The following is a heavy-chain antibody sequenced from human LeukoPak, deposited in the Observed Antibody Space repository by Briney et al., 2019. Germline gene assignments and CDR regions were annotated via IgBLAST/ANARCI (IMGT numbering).Heavy chain of an antibody. J-gene: IGHJ4*02. CDR2: ISSSGSTI. CDR1: GFTFSSYE. V-gene: IGHV3-48*03. Sequence: GGSLRLSCAASGFTFSSYEMNWVRQAPGKGLEWVSYISSSGSTIYYADSVKGRFTISRDNAKNSLYLQMNSLRAEDTAVYYCARDHSAIFGVVTYDYWGQGTLVTVSS. D-gene: IGHD3-3*01. CDR3: ARDHSAIFGVVTYDY.